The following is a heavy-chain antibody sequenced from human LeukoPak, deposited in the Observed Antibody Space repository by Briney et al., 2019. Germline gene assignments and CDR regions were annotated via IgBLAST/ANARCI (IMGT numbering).Heavy chain of an antibody. CDR3: ARDRDIGTYYCYYGMDV. Sequence: SETLSLTCTVSGGSVSSGSYYWSWIRQPPGKGLEWIGYIYYSGSTNYNPSLKSRVTISVDTSKNQFSLKLSSVTAADTAVYYCARDRDIGTYYCYYGMDVWGQGTTVTVSS. V-gene: IGHV4-61*01. D-gene: IGHD1-26*01. J-gene: IGHJ6*02. CDR1: GGSVSSGSYY. CDR2: IYYSGST.